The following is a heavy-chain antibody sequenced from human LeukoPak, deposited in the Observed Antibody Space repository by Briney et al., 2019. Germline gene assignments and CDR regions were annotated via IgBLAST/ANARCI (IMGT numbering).Heavy chain of an antibody. Sequence: GGSLRLSCAASGFTFSSYAMSWVRQAPGKGLEWVSAISGDGGSAYYSDSVKGRFTISRDNSKNTLYLQMHSLRAEDTAVYYCAKMGYYESSDFFDYWGQGTLVTVSA. CDR1: GFTFSSYA. CDR2: ISGDGGSA. D-gene: IGHD3-22*01. J-gene: IGHJ4*02. CDR3: AKMGYYESSDFFDY. V-gene: IGHV3-23*01.